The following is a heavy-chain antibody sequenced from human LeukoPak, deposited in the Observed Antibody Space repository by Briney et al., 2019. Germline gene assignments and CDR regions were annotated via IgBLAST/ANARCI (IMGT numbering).Heavy chain of an antibody. CDR3: ARSGGAYYYYYYYMDV. CDR1: GFTFDDYG. Sequence: GGSLRLSCAASGFTFDDYGMSWVRQAPGKGLEWVSGINWNGGSAGYADSVKGRFTISRDNAKNSLYLQMNSLRAEDTALYYCARSGGAYYYYYYYMDVWGKGTTVTVSS. V-gene: IGHV3-20*04. D-gene: IGHD3-10*01. CDR2: INWNGGSA. J-gene: IGHJ6*03.